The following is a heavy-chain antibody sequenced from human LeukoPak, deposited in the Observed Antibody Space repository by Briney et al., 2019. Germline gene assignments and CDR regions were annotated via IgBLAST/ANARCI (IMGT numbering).Heavy chain of an antibody. CDR3: AKGSMYYYDSSGYYETHPDAFDI. V-gene: IGHV3-20*04. CDR1: GFTFDDYG. D-gene: IGHD3-22*01. Sequence: GGSLRLSCAASGFTFDDYGMSWVRQGPGKGLEWVSAINGNGGSTVYADSVKGRFTISRDNAKNSLYLQMNSLRAEDTAVYYCAKGSMYYYDSSGYYETHPDAFDIWGQGTMVTVSS. CDR2: INGNGGST. J-gene: IGHJ3*02.